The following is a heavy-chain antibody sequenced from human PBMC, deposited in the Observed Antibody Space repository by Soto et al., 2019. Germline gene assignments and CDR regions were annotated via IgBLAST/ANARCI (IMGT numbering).Heavy chain of an antibody. D-gene: IGHD4-17*01. CDR3: AMLYGDYDMGWLDP. CDR2: IYYSGST. CDR1: GGSISSGDHY. V-gene: IGHV4-30-4*01. Sequence: SETLSLTCTVSGGSISSGDHYWSWTRQPPGKGLEWIGYIYYSGSTYYNPSLKSRVTISVDTSKNQFSLKLSSVTAADTAVYYCAMLYGDYDMGWLDPWGQGTLVTVYS. J-gene: IGHJ5*02.